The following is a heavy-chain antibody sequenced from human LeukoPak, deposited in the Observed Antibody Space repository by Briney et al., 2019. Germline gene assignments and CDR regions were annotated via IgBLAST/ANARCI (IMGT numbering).Heavy chain of an antibody. V-gene: IGHV3-30*14. Sequence: GGSLRLSCAASGFTFSSYVMHWVRQAPGKGLEWVAVISYDGSNKYYADSVKGRFTISRDNSKNTLYLQLNSLRVEDTAVFYCARDPGGAKFDYWGQGTLVTVSS. D-gene: IGHD4/OR15-4a*01. J-gene: IGHJ4*02. CDR1: GFTFSSYV. CDR3: ARDPGGAKFDY. CDR2: ISYDGSNK.